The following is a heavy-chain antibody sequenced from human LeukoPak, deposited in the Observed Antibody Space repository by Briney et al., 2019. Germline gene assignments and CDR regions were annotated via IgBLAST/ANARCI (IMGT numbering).Heavy chain of an antibody. CDR3: ARVGYSIKRNWFDP. CDR1: GYTFTSYG. CDR2: ISAYNGNT. Sequence: ASVTVSCKASGYTFTSYGISWVRQAPGQGLEWMGWISAYNGNTNYAQKLQGRVTMPTDTSTSTDYMELRSLRSDDTAVYYCARVGYSIKRNWFDPWGQGTLVTVSS. D-gene: IGHD6-13*01. J-gene: IGHJ5*02. V-gene: IGHV1-18*01.